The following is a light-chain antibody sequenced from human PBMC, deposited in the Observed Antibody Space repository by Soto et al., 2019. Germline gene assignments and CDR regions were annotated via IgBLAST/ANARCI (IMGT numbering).Light chain of an antibody. CDR2: DNS. CDR1: SSNIGAGYD. V-gene: IGLV1-40*01. CDR3: QSYDNRLSGVV. J-gene: IGLJ2*01. Sequence: QSVLTQPPSVSGAPGQRVAISCTGSSSNIGAGYDVHWYQQLPGTAPKLLIYDNSNRPSGVPDRFSGSKSGTSASLAITGLQTEDEADYYCQSYDNRLSGVVFGGGTKVTVL.